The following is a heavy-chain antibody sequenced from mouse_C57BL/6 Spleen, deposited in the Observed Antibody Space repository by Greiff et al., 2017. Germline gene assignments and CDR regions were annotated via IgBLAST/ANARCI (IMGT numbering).Heavy chain of an antibody. Sequence: VQLQQSGPELVKPGASVKMSCKASGYTFTDYNMHWVKQSHGKSLEWIGYINPNNGGTSYNQKFKGKATLTVNKSSSTAYMELRSLTSEDSAVYYCARATMITTRGYYYAMDYWGQGTSVTVSS. J-gene: IGHJ4*01. CDR1: GYTFTDYN. D-gene: IGHD2-4*01. CDR2: INPNNGGT. CDR3: ARATMITTRGYYYAMDY. V-gene: IGHV1-22*01.